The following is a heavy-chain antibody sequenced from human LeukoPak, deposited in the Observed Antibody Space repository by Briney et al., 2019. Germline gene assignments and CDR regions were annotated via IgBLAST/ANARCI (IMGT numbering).Heavy chain of an antibody. V-gene: IGHV4-4*07. Sequence: SETLSLTCTVSGGSISSYYWSWIRQPAGKGLVWIGRIYTSGSTNYNPSLKSRVTMSVDTSKNQFSLKLSSVTAADTAVYYCARDRGDSSGNSFDYWGQGTLVTVSS. CDR1: GGSISSYY. J-gene: IGHJ4*02. CDR2: IYTSGST. D-gene: IGHD3-22*01. CDR3: ARDRGDSSGNSFDY.